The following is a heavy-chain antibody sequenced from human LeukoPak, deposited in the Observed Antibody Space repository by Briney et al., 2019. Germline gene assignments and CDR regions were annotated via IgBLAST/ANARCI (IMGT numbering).Heavy chain of an antibody. CDR3: ARDITIFGVDHFDY. J-gene: IGHJ4*02. V-gene: IGHV3-21*01. D-gene: IGHD3-3*01. CDR1: GFTFSSYS. CDR2: ISSSSSYI. Sequence: GGSLRLSCAASGFTFSSYSMNWVRQAPGKGLEWVPSISSSSSYIYYADSVKGRFTISRDNAKNSLYLQMNSLRAEDTAVYYCARDITIFGVDHFDYWGQGTLVTVSS.